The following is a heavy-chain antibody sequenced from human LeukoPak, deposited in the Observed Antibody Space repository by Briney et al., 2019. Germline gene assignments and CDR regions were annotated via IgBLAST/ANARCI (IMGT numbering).Heavy chain of an antibody. J-gene: IGHJ4*02. CDR3: ARDLRTVTTSRLFDY. CDR1: GFTFSSYW. CDR2: IKQDGSEK. Sequence: GGSLRLSCAASGFTFSSYWMSWVRQAPGKGLEWVANIKQDGSEKYYVDSVKGRFTISRDNAKNSLFLQMNSLRAEDTAVYYCARDLRTVTTSRLFDYWGQETLVTVSS. V-gene: IGHV3-7*01. D-gene: IGHD4-17*01.